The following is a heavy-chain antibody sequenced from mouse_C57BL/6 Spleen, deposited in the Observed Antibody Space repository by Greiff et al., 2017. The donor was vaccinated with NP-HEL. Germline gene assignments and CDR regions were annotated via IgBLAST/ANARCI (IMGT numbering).Heavy chain of an antibody. V-gene: IGHV1-55*01. Sequence: VQLQQSGAELVKPGASVKMSCKASGYTFTSYWITWVKQRPGQGLEWIGDIYPGSGSTNYNEKFKSKATLTVDTSSSPAYMQLSSLASEDSAVYYCARGGDDYDGTACFAYWGQGTLVTVSA. D-gene: IGHD2-4*01. CDR3: ARGGDDYDGTACFAY. CDR1: GYTFTSYW. CDR2: IYPGSGST. J-gene: IGHJ3*01.